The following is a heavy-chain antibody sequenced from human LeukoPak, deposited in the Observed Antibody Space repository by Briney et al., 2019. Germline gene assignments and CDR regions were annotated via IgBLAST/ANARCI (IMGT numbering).Heavy chain of an antibody. J-gene: IGHJ4*02. CDR3: TREGPYYYDSSGYQIFDY. CDR1: GFTFSSYG. D-gene: IGHD3-22*01. CDR2: IRSKAYGGTT. V-gene: IGHV3-49*04. Sequence: GRSLRLSCAASGFTFSSYGMHWVRQAPGKGLEWVGFIRSKAYGGTTEYAASVKGRFTISRDDSKSIAYLQMNSLKTEDTAVYYCTREGPYYYDSSGYQIFDYWGQGTLVTVSS.